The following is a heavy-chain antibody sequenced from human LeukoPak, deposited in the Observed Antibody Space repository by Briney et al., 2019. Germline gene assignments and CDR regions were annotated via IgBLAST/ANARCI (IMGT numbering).Heavy chain of an antibody. J-gene: IGHJ4*02. CDR3: ARDCEGGDCYSDY. Sequence: GGSLRLSCAASGFTFSSYSMSWVRQAPGKGLEWVSYISSSSSTIYYADSVKGRFTISRDNAKNSLYLQMNSLRAEDTAVYYCARDCEGGDCYSDYWGQGTLVTVSS. CDR1: GFTFSSYS. CDR2: ISSSSSTI. D-gene: IGHD2-21*02. V-gene: IGHV3-48*01.